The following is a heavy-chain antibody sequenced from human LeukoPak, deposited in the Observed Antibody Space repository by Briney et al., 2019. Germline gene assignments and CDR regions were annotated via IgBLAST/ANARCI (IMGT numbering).Heavy chain of an antibody. J-gene: IGHJ3*02. V-gene: IGHV3-30-3*01. D-gene: IGHD3-10*01. CDR1: GSTFSSYA. CDR3: ATSITMDHAFDI. Sequence: GRSLRLSCAASGSTFSSYAMRWVRQAPGKGLEWVAVISYDGSNKYYADSVKGRFTISRDNSKNTLYLQMNSLRAEDTAVYYCATSITMDHAFDIWGQGTMVTVSS. CDR2: ISYDGSNK.